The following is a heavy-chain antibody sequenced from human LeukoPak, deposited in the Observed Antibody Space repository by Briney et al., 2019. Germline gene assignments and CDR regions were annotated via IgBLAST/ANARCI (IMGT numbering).Heavy chain of an antibody. CDR2: ISSGSDAI. CDR3: TRGIRGSSTFDS. D-gene: IGHD6-6*01. Sequence: GGSLRLSCAASGFTFSSYSMSWVRQAPGKGLECVSYISSGSDAIDYAESVKGRFTIYRDDAKNSLLLEMNSLRAEDTAVYYCTRGIRGSSTFDSWGQGTLVTVSS. CDR1: GFTFSSYS. J-gene: IGHJ4*02. V-gene: IGHV3-48*04.